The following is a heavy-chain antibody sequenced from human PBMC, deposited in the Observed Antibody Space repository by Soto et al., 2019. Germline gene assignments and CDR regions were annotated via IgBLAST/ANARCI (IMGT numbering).Heavy chain of an antibody. V-gene: IGHV3-48*01. J-gene: IGHJ4*02. CDR1: GFTFSSYS. CDR3: ARGANGNGGNSDY. Sequence: EVQLVESGGGLVQPGGSLRLSCAASGFTFSSYSMNWVRQAPGKGLEWVSYISSSSTTIYHADSVKGRFTISRDNAKNSLYLQMNSLRAEDTAVYYCARGANGNGGNSDYWGQGTLVTVSS. CDR2: ISSSSTTI. D-gene: IGHD1-20*01.